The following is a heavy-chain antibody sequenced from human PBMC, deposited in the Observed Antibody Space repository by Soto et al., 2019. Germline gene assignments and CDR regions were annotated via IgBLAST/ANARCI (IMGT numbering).Heavy chain of an antibody. J-gene: IGHJ4*02. CDR3: ARRGPGTYFDY. CDR1: GFTFSSYA. V-gene: IGHV3-23*01. D-gene: IGHD6-13*01. CDR2: VSGSGGST. Sequence: EVQLLESGGGLVQPGGSLRLSCAASGFTFSSYAMRWVRQAPGKGLEWVSAVSGSGGSTYYADSVKGRFTISRDNSKNTLYLQMNRLRAEDTAVYACARRGPGTYFDYWGQGTLVTVSS.